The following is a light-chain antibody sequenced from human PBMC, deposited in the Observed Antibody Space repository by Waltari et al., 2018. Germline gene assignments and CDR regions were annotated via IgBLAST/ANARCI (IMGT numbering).Light chain of an antibody. J-gene: IGLJ3*02. V-gene: IGLV1-47*01. Sequence: QSVLTQPPSASGTPGQRVTISCSGSSSNIGNNYVYWYQHLPGAAPKLLIFKNNQRPAGVPDRFSDSKSGTSASLAISGLRSEDEADYYWAAWDDSLSSLVFGGGTKLSVL. CDR3: AAWDDSLSSLV. CDR1: SSNIGNNY. CDR2: KNN.